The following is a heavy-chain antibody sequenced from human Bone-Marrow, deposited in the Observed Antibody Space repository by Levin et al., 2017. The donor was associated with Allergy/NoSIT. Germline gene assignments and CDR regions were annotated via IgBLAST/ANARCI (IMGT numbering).Heavy chain of an antibody. V-gene: IGHV3-21*01. CDR3: ASRISASGGLDV. J-gene: IGHJ6*02. CDR1: GFTFSNYT. D-gene: IGHD6-13*01. CDR2: ISSSSSYI. Sequence: GESLKISCEGSGFTFSNYTMNWVRQAPGKGLEWVASISSSSSYINYADSVKGRFTISRDNAKKSLYLQMNSLRAEDTALYYCASRISASGGLDVWGQGTTVTVSS.